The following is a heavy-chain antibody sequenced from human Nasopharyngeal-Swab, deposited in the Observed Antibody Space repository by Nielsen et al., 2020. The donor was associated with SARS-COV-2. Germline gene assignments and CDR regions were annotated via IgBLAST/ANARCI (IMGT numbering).Heavy chain of an antibody. Sequence: ASVKVSCKASGYTFTSYAMHWVRQAPGQRLEWMGWINAGNGNTKYSQKFQGRVTITRDTSASTAYMELSSLRSEDTAVYYCARVTHDYGGNRLDYWGQGTLVTVSS. CDR2: INAGNGNT. D-gene: IGHD4-23*01. V-gene: IGHV1-3*01. J-gene: IGHJ4*02. CDR1: GYTFTSYA. CDR3: ARVTHDYGGNRLDY.